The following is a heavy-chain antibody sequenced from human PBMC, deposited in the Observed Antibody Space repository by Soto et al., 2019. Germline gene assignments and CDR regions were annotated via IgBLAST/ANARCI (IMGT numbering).Heavy chain of an antibody. D-gene: IGHD4-17*01. CDR1: GFTFDDYA. Sequence: HPGGSLRLSCAASGFTFDDYAMHWVRQAPGKGLEWVSGISWNSGSIGYADSVKGRFTISRDNAKNSLYLQMNSLRAEDTALYYCAKSNYGDYTSMAYFDYWGQGTLVTVSS. CDR3: AKSNYGDYTSMAYFDY. J-gene: IGHJ4*02. CDR2: ISWNSGSI. V-gene: IGHV3-9*01.